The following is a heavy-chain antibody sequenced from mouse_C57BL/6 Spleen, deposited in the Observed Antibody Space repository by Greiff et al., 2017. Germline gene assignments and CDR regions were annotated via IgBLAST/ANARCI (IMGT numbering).Heavy chain of an antibody. Sequence: EVQVVESGGGLVQPKGSLKLSCAASGFSFNTYAMNWVRQAPGKGLEWVARIRSKSNNYATYYADSVKDRFTISRDDSESMLYLQMKNLKTEDTAMYYSVRQGEGLDYWGQGTTLTVSS. CDR1: GFSFNTYA. CDR3: VRQGEGLDY. CDR2: IRSKSNNYAT. V-gene: IGHV10-1*01. D-gene: IGHD3-3*01. J-gene: IGHJ2*01.